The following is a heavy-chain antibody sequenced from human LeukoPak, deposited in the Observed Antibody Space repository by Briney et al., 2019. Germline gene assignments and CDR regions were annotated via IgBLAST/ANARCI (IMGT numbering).Heavy chain of an antibody. CDR2: ISTDGRGT. J-gene: IGHJ4*02. D-gene: IGHD4-17*01. CDR3: AKDSPTPTTGDLN. CDR1: GFTFNIYA. Sequence: GGSLRLSCSASGFTFNIYAMHWVRQAPGTGLEYVSAISTDGRGTYYADSVKGRFTISRDNSKNTLYLQMNSLRAEDTAVYYCAKDSPTPTTGDLNWGQGTLVTVSS. V-gene: IGHV3-64*04.